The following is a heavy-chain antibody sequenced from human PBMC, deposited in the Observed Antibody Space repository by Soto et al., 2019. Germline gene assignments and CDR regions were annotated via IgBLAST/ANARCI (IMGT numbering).Heavy chain of an antibody. Sequence: SETLSLTCAVYGGSFSGYYWSWIRQPPGKGLEWIGEINHSGSTNYNPSLKSRVTISVDTSKNQFSLKLSSVTAADTAVYYCARGRDIVVVVAGNHNWFDPRGQGTLVTVSS. CDR2: INHSGST. CDR3: ARGRDIVVVVAGNHNWFDP. D-gene: IGHD2-15*01. J-gene: IGHJ5*02. CDR1: GGSFSGYY. V-gene: IGHV4-34*01.